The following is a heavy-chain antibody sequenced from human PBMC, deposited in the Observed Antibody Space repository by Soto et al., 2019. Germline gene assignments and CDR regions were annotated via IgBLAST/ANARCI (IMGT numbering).Heavy chain of an antibody. CDR2: IYYSGST. J-gene: IGHJ3*02. D-gene: IGHD2-2*01. Sequence: SEPLSLTCTVAGGSIRSYYWSWIRQPPGKGLEWIGYIYYSGSTNYNPSLKSRVTISEDTSKKQFSLKLSSVTAADTAVYYCAREYPEGAFDIWGQGTMVTVS. CDR3: AREYPEGAFDI. V-gene: IGHV4-59*01. CDR1: GGSIRSYY.